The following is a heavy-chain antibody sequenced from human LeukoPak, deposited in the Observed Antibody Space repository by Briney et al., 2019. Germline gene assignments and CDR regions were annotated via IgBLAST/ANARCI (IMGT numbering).Heavy chain of an antibody. CDR3: ARRDYYGSGSYYDY. J-gene: IGHJ4*02. V-gene: IGHV5-51*01. D-gene: IGHD3-10*01. Sequence: GESLKISCKGSGYSFTSYWIGWVRQMPGKGLEWMGIIYPGVSQSRYSPSFQGQVTFSADKSLSTAYLQWSSLKASDTAMYYCARRDYYGSGSYYDYWGQGTLVTVSS. CDR2: IYPGVSQS. CDR1: GYSFTSYW.